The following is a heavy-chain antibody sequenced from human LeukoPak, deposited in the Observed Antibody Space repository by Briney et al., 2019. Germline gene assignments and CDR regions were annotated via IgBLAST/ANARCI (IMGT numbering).Heavy chain of an antibody. CDR3: APRYCTNGVCYPDY. CDR2: ISSSSSYI. D-gene: IGHD2-8*01. V-gene: IGHV3-21*01. CDR1: GFTFSSYS. Sequence: GGSLRLSCAASGFTFSSYSMNRVRQAPGKGLEWVSSISSSSSYIYYADSVKGRFTISRDNAKNSLYLQMNSLRAEDTAVYYCAPRYCTNGVCYPDYWGQGTLVTVSS. J-gene: IGHJ4*02.